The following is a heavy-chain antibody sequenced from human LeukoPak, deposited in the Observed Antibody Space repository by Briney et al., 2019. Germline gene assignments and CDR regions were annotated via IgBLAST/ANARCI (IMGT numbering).Heavy chain of an antibody. J-gene: IGHJ3*02. CDR3: ARDYSGAGWAFDI. CDR1: GGSISSYY. Sequence: SETLSLTCTVSGGSISSYYWSWIRQPPGKGLEWIGYMFYGGSTYYNPSLKSRVTISVDRSKNQFSLKLSSVTAADTAVYYCARDYSGAGWAFDIWGQGTMVTVSS. D-gene: IGHD4-23*01. CDR2: MFYGGST. V-gene: IGHV4-59*12.